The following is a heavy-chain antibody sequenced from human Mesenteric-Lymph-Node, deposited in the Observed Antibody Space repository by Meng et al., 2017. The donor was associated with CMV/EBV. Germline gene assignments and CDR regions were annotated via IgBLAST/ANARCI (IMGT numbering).Heavy chain of an antibody. CDR1: GFTFSSYW. CDR2: IKQDGSEK. J-gene: IGHJ6*02. Sequence: GESLKISCAGSGFTFSSYWMSWVRQAPGKGLEWVANIKQDGSEKYYVDSVKGRFTISRDSAKNSLYLQMSSLRAEDTAVYYCARDSNDSDYYYGMDVWGQGTTVTVSS. D-gene: IGHD3-3*01. CDR3: ARDSNDSDYYYGMDV. V-gene: IGHV3-7*01.